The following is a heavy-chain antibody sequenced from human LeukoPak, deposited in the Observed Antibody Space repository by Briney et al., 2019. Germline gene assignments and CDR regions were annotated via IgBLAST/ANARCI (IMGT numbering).Heavy chain of an antibody. CDR2: IYYSGST. CDR1: GASISSYY. CDR3: ARLPHY. J-gene: IGHJ4*02. V-gene: IGHV4-59*01. Sequence: SSETLSLTCTVSGASISSYYWNWIRQPPGKGLEWIGYIYYSGSTKYNPSLKSRVTISVDTSKNQFSLKLSSVTAADTAVYYCARLPHYWGQGTLVTVSS.